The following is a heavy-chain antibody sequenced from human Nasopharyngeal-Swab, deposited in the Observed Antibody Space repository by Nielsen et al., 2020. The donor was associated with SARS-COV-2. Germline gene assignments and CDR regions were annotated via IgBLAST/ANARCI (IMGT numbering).Heavy chain of an antibody. J-gene: IGHJ6*02. CDR1: GGTFSSYA. V-gene: IGHV1-69*13. CDR3: ARGSGDYDTRAPYYYYGMDV. D-gene: IGHD4-17*01. CDR2: IIPIFGTA. Sequence: SVKVSCKASGGTFSSYAISWVRQAPGQGLEWMGGIIPIFGTANHAQKFQGRVTITADESTSTAYMELSSLRSEDTAVYYCARGSGDYDTRAPYYYYGMDVWAKGPRSPSP.